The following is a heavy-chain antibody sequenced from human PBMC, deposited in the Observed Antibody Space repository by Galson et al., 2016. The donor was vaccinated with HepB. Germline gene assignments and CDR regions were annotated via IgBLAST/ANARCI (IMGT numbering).Heavy chain of an antibody. D-gene: IGHD6-19*01. CDR3: AREDPNMAVAALDY. Sequence: SLRLSCAASGFTFSAYWMSWVRQAPGKGLEWVSNIDYSGGATYYADSVKGRFTISRDNSKNTLYLQLNSLRAEDTAVYYCAREDPNMAVAALDYWGQGTLVTVSS. J-gene: IGHJ4*02. CDR1: GFTFSAYW. V-gene: IGHV3-23*01. CDR2: IDYSGGAT.